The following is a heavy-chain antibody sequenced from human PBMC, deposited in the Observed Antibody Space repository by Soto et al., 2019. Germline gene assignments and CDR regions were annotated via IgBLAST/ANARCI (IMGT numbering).Heavy chain of an antibody. V-gene: IGHV1-3*01. CDR3: ARNVVATIQLDY. CDR2: IDVGNGNT. D-gene: IGHD5-12*01. J-gene: IGHJ4*02. CDR1: GYAFTSYA. Sequence: QVQLVQSGAEVKKPGASVKVSCRASGYAFTSYAMHWVRQAPGQRLEWMGWIDVGNGNTKYSQKFQGRVTITRDTSANIAYMELRSLRSEDTAMYYCARNVVATIQLDYWGQGTRVTVSS.